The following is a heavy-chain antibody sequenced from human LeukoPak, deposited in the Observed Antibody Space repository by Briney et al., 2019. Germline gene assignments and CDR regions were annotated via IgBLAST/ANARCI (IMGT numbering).Heavy chain of an antibody. J-gene: IGHJ4*02. V-gene: IGHV3-30-3*01. D-gene: IGHD4-17*01. CDR1: GFTFSSYA. Sequence: GGSLRPSCAASGFTFSSYAMHWVRQAPGKGLEWVAVISYDGSNKYYADSVKGRFTISRDNSKNTLYLQMNSLRAEDTAVYYCASTFHDYGDSSFDYWGQGTLVTVSS. CDR3: ASTFHDYGDSSFDY. CDR2: ISYDGSNK.